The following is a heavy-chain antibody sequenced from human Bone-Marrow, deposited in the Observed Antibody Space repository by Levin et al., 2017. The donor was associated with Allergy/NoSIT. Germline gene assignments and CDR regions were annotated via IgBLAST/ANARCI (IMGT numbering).Heavy chain of an antibody. J-gene: IGHJ4*02. CDR3: ARDLILGSGSSDY. Sequence: GGSLRLSCIASGFDFSHHWMHWVRQIPGKGLVWVSRIRGDGGDRNYADSVEGRFTISRDNAKNTVYLQMNSLRVEDTAVYYCARDLILGSGSSDYWGQGTLVTVSS. D-gene: IGHD3-10*01. V-gene: IGHV3-74*01. CDR2: IRGDGGDR. CDR1: GFDFSHHW.